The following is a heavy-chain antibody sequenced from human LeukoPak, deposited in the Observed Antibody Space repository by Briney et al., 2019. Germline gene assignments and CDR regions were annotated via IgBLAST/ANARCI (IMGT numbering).Heavy chain of an antibody. V-gene: IGHV4-38-2*02. CDR2: VYRDGNT. D-gene: IGHD3-22*01. J-gene: IGHJ5*02. Sequence: PSETLSLTCSVSGYSISNGYYWGWIRQPPGKGLEWVANVYRDGNTYYSPSLESRVTISVDKSKNQFSLKLSSVTAADTAVYYCARGRRPNYDSSGYYRSCWFDPWGQGTLVTVSS. CDR1: GYSISNGYY. CDR3: ARGRRPNYDSSGYYRSCWFDP.